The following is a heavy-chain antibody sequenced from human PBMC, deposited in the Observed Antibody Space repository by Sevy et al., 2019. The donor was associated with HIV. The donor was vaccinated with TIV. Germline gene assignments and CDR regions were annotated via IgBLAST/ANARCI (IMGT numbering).Heavy chain of an antibody. Sequence: ASVKVSCKASGYTFTSYGISWVRQAPGQGLEWMGWISAYNGNTNDAQKLQGRVTMTTDTSTSTAYMELRSLRSDDTAVYYCARDATIDGVFLEWLNIDYWGQGTLVTVSS. CDR1: GYTFTSYG. D-gene: IGHD3-3*01. V-gene: IGHV1-18*04. CDR2: ISAYNGNT. J-gene: IGHJ4*02. CDR3: ARDATIDGVFLEWLNIDY.